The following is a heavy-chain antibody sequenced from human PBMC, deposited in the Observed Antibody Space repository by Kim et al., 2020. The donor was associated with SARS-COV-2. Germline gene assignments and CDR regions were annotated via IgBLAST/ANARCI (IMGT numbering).Heavy chain of an antibody. D-gene: IGHD6-19*01. Sequence: ASVKVSCKASGYSFATYAMHWVRQAPGQRLEWMGWLNTGNGNAKYSQKFQGRVTISSDTSASLVYMELGSLRSEDTAVYYCARANCSGCYLLDYWGQGTLVTVSS. V-gene: IGHV1-3*04. J-gene: IGHJ4*02. CDR1: GYSFATYA. CDR3: ARANCSGCYLLDY. CDR2: LNTGNGNA.